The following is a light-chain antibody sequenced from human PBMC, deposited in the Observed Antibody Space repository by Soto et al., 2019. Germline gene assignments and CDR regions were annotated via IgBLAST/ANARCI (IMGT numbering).Light chain of an antibody. CDR2: GNS. V-gene: IGLV1-40*01. CDR3: QSYASSLSGFVV. Sequence: QAVVTQPPSVSGAPGQRVTISCTGSSSNIGAGYDVHWYQQLPGTAPKLLIYGNSNRPSGVPDRFSGSKSGTSASLAITGLQAEDEADYYCQSYASSLSGFVVFGGGTKVTVL. J-gene: IGLJ2*01. CDR1: SSNIGAGYD.